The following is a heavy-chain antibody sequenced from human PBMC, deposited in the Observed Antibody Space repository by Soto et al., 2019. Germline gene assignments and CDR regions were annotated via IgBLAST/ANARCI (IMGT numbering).Heavy chain of an antibody. Sequence: PSETLSLPGRVSGCSISGSYWNWIRQSPGKGLEWLGYVYYTGSTNYSPSLRSRVSISVDTSKNEFSLRLSSVTAADTAVYFCARSVAVPGAHIDYWGQGTQVTVSS. V-gene: IGHV4-59*01. D-gene: IGHD6-19*01. CDR1: GCSISGSY. CDR3: ARSVAVPGAHIDY. J-gene: IGHJ4*02. CDR2: VYYTGST.